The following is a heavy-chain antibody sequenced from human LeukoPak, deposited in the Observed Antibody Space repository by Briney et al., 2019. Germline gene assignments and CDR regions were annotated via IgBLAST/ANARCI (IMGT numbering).Heavy chain of an antibody. CDR1: GYSISSGYY. V-gene: IGHV4-38-2*02. D-gene: IGHD3-22*01. CDR3: ASPGLSYYYDSSGSTYFDY. Sequence: SETLSLTCTVSGYSISSGYYWGWIRQPPGKGLEWIGSIYHSGSTYYNPSLKSRVTISVDTSKNQFSLKLSSVTAADTAVYYCASPGLSYYYDSSGSTYFDYWGQGTLVTVSS. CDR2: IYHSGST. J-gene: IGHJ4*02.